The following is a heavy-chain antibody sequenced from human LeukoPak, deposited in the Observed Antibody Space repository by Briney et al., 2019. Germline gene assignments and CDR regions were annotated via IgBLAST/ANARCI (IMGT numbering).Heavy chain of an antibody. CDR1: DDSVSSSIYF. CDR3: ARLSKGRYYDYIFDF. V-gene: IGHV4-39*01. J-gene: IGHJ4*02. Sequence: PSETLSLTCAVSDDSVSSSIYFWGWIRQPPGKGLEWIGNINYIGSSAYNTSLKSRATMSVDTSKKRYSLKMTSVTAADTAVYYCARLSKGRYYDYIFDFWGQGTLVTVSS. CDR2: INYIGSS. D-gene: IGHD3-9*01.